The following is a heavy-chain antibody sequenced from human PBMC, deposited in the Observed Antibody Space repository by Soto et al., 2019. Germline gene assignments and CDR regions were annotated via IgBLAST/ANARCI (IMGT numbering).Heavy chain of an antibody. CDR3: VRGDHSGWYDSAAFHY. Sequence: EVQLVESGGGLVQPGGSLRLSCAASEFTFSIYSMNWVRQAPGKGLEWVSYISRSSAIMYYADSVKGRFTISRDNAKSSLYLQMNSLRAEDTAVYFCVRGDHSGWYDSAAFHYWGQGTLVTVSS. J-gene: IGHJ4*02. V-gene: IGHV3-48*01. D-gene: IGHD6-19*01. CDR2: ISRSSAIM. CDR1: EFTFSIYS.